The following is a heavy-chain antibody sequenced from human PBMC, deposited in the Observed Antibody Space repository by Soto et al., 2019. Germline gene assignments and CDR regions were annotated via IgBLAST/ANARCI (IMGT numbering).Heavy chain of an antibody. Sequence: QVQLVQSGAEVKKPGASVKVSCKASGYTFTSYGISWVRQAPGQGLEWMGWISAYNGNTNYAQKLQGRVTMTTDTSSSTASVELRSLRSDDTAVYYCTREGSSITSFGMVITNNWFGPWGQGTLVTVS. D-gene: IGHD3-3*01. CDR3: TREGSSITSFGMVITNNWFGP. V-gene: IGHV1-18*01. CDR1: GYTFTSYG. J-gene: IGHJ5*02. CDR2: ISAYNGNT.